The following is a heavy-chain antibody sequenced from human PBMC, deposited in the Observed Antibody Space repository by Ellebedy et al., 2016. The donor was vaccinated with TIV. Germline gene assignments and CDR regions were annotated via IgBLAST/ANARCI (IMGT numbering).Heavy chain of an antibody. CDR3: ARGCSTTTCAGDYSYAMAV. V-gene: IGHV1-3*04. CDR1: GYTFTSYA. CDR2: INTGNGDP. Sequence: AASVKVSCKASGYTFTSYAMHWVRQAPGQRLEWMGWINTGNGDPKYSQKFQGRVTITRDTSISTAYMELSRLRSDDTAVYYCARGCSTTTCAGDYSYAMAVWGQGTTVTVSS. D-gene: IGHD2-2*01. J-gene: IGHJ6*02.